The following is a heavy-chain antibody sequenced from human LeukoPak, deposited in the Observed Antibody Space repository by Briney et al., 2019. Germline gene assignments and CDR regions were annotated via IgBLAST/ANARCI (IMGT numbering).Heavy chain of an antibody. D-gene: IGHD3-9*01. CDR1: GGSISSYY. V-gene: IGHV4-59*01. Sequence: SETLSLTCTVTGGSISSYYWSWIRQPPGKGLEWIGYIYYSGSTNYNPSLKSRVTISVKTSKNQFSLKLSSVTAADTAIYYCARRYDILTGYWSRSLGWFDPWGQGTLVTVSS. J-gene: IGHJ5*02. CDR2: IYYSGST. CDR3: ARRYDILTGYWSRSLGWFDP.